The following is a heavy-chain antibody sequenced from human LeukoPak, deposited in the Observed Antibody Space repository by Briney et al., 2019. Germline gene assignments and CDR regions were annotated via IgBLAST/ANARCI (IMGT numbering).Heavy chain of an antibody. J-gene: IGHJ4*02. Sequence: PSETLSLTCTVSGGSIRSGSYYWSWIRQPAGKGLEWIGRIYTSGGTNCNPSLQSRVTISVDTSKNQFSLKLSSVTAADTAVYYCARELRDYYGSSGYFGSFYYFDYWGQGTLVTVSS. CDR2: IYTSGGT. D-gene: IGHD3-22*01. CDR3: ARELRDYYGSSGYFGSFYYFDY. CDR1: GGSIRSGSYY. V-gene: IGHV4-61*02.